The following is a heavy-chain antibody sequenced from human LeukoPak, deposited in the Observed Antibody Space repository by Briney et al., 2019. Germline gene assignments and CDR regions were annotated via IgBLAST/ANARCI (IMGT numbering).Heavy chain of an antibody. CDR2: VIPTLDIA. Sequence: SVKVSCKASGGNFSSSSFSWVRQAPGQGLEWMGRVIPTLDIAHYAQKFQGRVTITADKSTSTAYMELSSLSSEDTAVYYCARRNSGTWWSFDSWGQGTLVTVYS. V-gene: IGHV1-69*02. J-gene: IGHJ4*02. D-gene: IGHD2-15*01. CDR3: ARRNSGTWWSFDS. CDR1: GGNFSSSS.